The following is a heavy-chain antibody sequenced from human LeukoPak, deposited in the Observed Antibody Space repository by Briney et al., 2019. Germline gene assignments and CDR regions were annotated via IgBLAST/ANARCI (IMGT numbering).Heavy chain of an antibody. J-gene: IGHJ6*02. D-gene: IGHD2-2*01. Sequence: GGSLRLSCAASGFTFSSYWRHWVRQAPGKGLVWVSRINSDGSSTSYADSVKGRFTISRDNAKNTLYLQMNSLRAEDTAAYYCARVTAQDIVVVPENYYYYGMDVWGQGTTVTVSS. CDR3: ARVTAQDIVVVPENYYYYGMDV. CDR1: GFTFSSYW. CDR2: INSDGSST. V-gene: IGHV3-74*01.